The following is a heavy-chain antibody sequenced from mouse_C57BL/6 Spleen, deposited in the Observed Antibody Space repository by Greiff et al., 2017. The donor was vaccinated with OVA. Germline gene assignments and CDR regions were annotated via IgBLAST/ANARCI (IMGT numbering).Heavy chain of an antibody. V-gene: IGHV1-52*01. D-gene: IGHD2-4*01. Sequence: QVQLKQPGAELVRPGSSVKLSCKASGYTFTSYWMHWVKQRPIQGLEWIGNIDPSDSETHYNQKFKDKATLTVDKSSSTAYMQLSSLTSEDSAVYYCARRYYDYDVGYFDVWGTGTTVTVSS. CDR1: GYTFTSYW. CDR2: IDPSDSET. CDR3: ARRYYDYDVGYFDV. J-gene: IGHJ1*03.